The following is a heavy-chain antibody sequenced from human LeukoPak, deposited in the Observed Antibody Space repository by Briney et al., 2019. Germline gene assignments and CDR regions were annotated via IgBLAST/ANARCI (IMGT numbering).Heavy chain of an antibody. D-gene: IGHD3-10*01. V-gene: IGHV4-61*02. CDR2: IYTSGST. Sequence: PSETLSLTCTVSGGSISTSNYYWGWIRQPAGKGLEWIGRIYTSGSTNYNPSLKSRVTMSVDTSKNQFSLKLSSVTAADTAVYYCARGAHYYGSGSDSDYWGQGTLVTVSS. J-gene: IGHJ4*02. CDR3: ARGAHYYGSGSDSDY. CDR1: GGSISTSNYY.